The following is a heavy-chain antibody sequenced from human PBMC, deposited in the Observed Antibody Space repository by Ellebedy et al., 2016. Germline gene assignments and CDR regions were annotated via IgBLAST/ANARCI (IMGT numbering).Heavy chain of an antibody. V-gene: IGHV1-18*01. J-gene: IGHJ5*02. CDR2: ISAYNGNT. D-gene: IGHD1-1*01. Sequence: ASVKVSXXASGYTFTSYGISWVRQAPGQGLEWMGWISAYNGNTNYAQKLQGRVTMTTDTSTSTAYMELRSLRSDDTAVYYCARYTYNGPDYNWFNPWGQGTLVTVSS. CDR1: GYTFTSYG. CDR3: ARYTYNGPDYNWFNP.